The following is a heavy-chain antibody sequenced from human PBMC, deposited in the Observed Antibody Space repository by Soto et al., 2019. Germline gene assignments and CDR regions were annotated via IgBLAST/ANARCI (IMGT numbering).Heavy chain of an antibody. V-gene: IGHV4-4*02. CDR2: IHQSGDT. CDR3: ATRTSVFGIVTFY. J-gene: IGHJ4*02. Sequence: QVQLKESGPGLVTPWGTLSLTCAVSGDSVSNGNWWCWVRQPPGRGLEWVSEIHQSGDTNYNPSLKSRVTVSADRSNNQYSLRLNSVTAADTAMYYCATRTSVFGIVTFYWGQGILVTVSS. CDR1: GDSVSNGNW. D-gene: IGHD3-16*01.